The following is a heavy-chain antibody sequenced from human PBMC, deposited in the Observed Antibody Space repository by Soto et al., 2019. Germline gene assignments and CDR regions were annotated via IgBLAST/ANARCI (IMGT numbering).Heavy chain of an antibody. V-gene: IGHV3-23*01. CDR1: GFTFSSYA. CDR3: ARAPLLWFGELSGMDV. J-gene: IGHJ6*02. D-gene: IGHD3-10*01. CDR2: ISGSGGST. Sequence: PGGSLRLSCAASGFTFSSYAMSWVRQAPGKGLEWVSAISGSGGSTYYADSVKGRFTISRDNSKNTLYLQMNSLRAEDTAVYYCARAPLLWFGELSGMDVWGQGTTVTVS.